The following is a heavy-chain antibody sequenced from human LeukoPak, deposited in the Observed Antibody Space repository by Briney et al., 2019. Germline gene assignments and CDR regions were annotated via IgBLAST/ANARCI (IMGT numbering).Heavy chain of an antibody. D-gene: IGHD3-16*02. V-gene: IGHV3-30*02. J-gene: IGHJ4*02. Sequence: PGGPLRLSCAASGFTFNAYSMGWVRQAPGKGLEWVTFIRYDGSNKYYADSVKGRFTISRDNSKNTLYLQMNSLRAEDTAVYYCAKDAITFGGVIVFNFDYWGQGTLVTVSS. CDR2: IRYDGSNK. CDR3: AKDAITFGGVIVFNFDY. CDR1: GFTFNAYS.